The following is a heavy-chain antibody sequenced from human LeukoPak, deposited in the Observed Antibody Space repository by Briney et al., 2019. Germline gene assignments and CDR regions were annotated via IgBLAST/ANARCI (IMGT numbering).Heavy chain of an antibody. Sequence: SETLSLTCTVSGGSISSGDYYWSWIRQHPGKGLEWIGYIHYSGSTYYNPSLKSRLTISVDTSKNQFSLRLSSVTAADTAVYYCARDLRVIRAFDYWGQGTLVTVSS. CDR1: GGSISSGDYY. CDR3: ARDLRVIRAFDY. J-gene: IGHJ4*02. CDR2: IHYSGST. V-gene: IGHV4-31*03. D-gene: IGHD2-21*01.